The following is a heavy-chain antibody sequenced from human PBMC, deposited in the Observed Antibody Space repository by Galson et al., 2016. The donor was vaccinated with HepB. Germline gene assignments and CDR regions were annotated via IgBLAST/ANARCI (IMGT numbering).Heavy chain of an antibody. J-gene: IGHJ3*02. CDR2: ISYDGSNK. D-gene: IGHD2-2*01. CDR3: ARGPDIVVVPAVLSNAFDI. CDR1: GFSFSTYA. Sequence: SLRLSCAASGFSFSTYAMHWVRQAPGKGLEWVAVISYDGSNKDYADSVKGRFTISRDNSKNELYLQMNSLRAEDTAMYYCARGPDIVVVPAVLSNAFDIWGQGTMVTVSS. V-gene: IGHV3-30-3*01.